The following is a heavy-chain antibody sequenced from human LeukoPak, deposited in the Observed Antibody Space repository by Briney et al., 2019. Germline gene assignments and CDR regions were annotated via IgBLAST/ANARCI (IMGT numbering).Heavy chain of an antibody. CDR2: IMSDGTGI. CDR1: GFTFSNYW. V-gene: IGHV3-74*01. CDR3: VRGQTIDY. Sequence: GGSLTLSCTTSGFTFSNYWMYWVRQAPGKGLMWVSRIMSDGTGITYTDSVEGRFTISRDNAKNTLYLQMNSLRDEDTAVYYCVRGQTIDYWGQGTLITVSS. J-gene: IGHJ4*02. D-gene: IGHD4-17*01.